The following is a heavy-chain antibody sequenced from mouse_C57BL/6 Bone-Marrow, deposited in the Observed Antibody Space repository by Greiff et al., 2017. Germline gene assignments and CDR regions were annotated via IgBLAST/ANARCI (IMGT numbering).Heavy chain of an antibody. CDR2: IDPSDSET. Sequence: QVQLQQSGAELVRPGSSVKLSCKASGYTFTSYWMHWVKQRPIQGLEWIGNIDPSDSETHYNQKFKDKATLTVDKSSSTAYMQLSSLTSEDSSVYYCARWGYGYFDVWGTGTTVTVSS. CDR3: ARWGYGYFDV. V-gene: IGHV1-52*01. J-gene: IGHJ1*03. CDR1: GYTFTSYW.